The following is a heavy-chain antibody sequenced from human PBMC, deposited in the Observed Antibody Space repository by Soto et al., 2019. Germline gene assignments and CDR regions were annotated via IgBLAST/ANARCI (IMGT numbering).Heavy chain of an antibody. J-gene: IGHJ6*03. D-gene: IGHD4-17*01. CDR1: GFTFSSYS. CDR2: ISSSSSYI. Sequence: GGSLRLSCAASGFTFSSYSMNWVRQAPGKGLEWVSSISSSSSYIYYADSVKGRFTISRDNAKNSLYLQMNSLRAEDTAVYYCARDLYGDSPYYYMDVWGKGTTVTVSS. CDR3: ARDLYGDSPYYYMDV. V-gene: IGHV3-21*01.